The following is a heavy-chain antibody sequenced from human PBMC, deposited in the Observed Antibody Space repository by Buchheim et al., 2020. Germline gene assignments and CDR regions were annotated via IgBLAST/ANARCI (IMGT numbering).Heavy chain of an antibody. V-gene: IGHV4-34*01. J-gene: IGHJ5*02. CDR3: ARVTGGIAVAGIAWFDP. D-gene: IGHD6-19*01. Sequence: QVQVQQWGAGLLKPSETLSLTCAVYGGSFSDYYWSWIRQPPGKGLEWIGEINHSGRTNYNSSLKSRVTMSVDPSKNQFSLKLSSVTAADTAVYYCARVTGGIAVAGIAWFDPWGQGTL. CDR1: GGSFSDYY. CDR2: INHSGRT.